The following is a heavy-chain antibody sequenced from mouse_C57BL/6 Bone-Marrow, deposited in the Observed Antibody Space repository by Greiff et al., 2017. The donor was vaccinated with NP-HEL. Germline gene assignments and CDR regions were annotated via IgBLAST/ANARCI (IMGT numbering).Heavy chain of an antibody. V-gene: IGHV1-59*01. Sequence: QVQLQQPGAELVKPGASVKLSCKASGYTFTSYWMHWVKQRPGQGLEWIGVIDPSDSYTNYNQKFKGKATLTVDTSSSTAYMQLSSLTSEDSAVYYCARSDDGYYEAMDYWGQGTSVTVSS. J-gene: IGHJ4*01. CDR2: IDPSDSYT. CDR3: ARSDDGYYEAMDY. CDR1: GYTFTSYW. D-gene: IGHD2-3*01.